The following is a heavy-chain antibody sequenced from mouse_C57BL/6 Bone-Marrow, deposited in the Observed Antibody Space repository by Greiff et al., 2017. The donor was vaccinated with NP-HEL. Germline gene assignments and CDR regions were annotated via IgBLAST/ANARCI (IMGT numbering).Heavy chain of an antibody. CDR2: INYDGSST. Sequence: EVMLVESEGGLVQPGSSMKLSCTASGFTFSDYYMAWVRQVPEKGLEWVANINYDGSSTYYLDTLKSRFIISRDNATNILYLQLSSLKSEDSAMYDGARFYYGHYEGAMDYWGQGTSVTVSS. D-gene: IGHD2-1*01. CDR3: ARFYYGHYEGAMDY. CDR1: GFTFSDYY. J-gene: IGHJ4*01. V-gene: IGHV5-16*02.